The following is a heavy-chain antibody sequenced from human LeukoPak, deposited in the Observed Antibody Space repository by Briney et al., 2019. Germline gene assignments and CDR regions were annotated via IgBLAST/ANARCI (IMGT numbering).Heavy chain of an antibody. J-gene: IGHJ6*02. V-gene: IGHV3-30-3*01. CDR1: GFAFSTYA. Sequence: GGSLRLSCAASGFAFSTYATHWVRQAPGKGLGWVAVISYDGTNKYYGDSVKGRFTISRDNSKNTLYLQMNSLRGEDTAVYYCARDRGGATSTYYYYGLDVWGQGTTVTVSS. CDR3: ARDRGGATSTYYYYGLDV. D-gene: IGHD2-2*01. CDR2: ISYDGTNK.